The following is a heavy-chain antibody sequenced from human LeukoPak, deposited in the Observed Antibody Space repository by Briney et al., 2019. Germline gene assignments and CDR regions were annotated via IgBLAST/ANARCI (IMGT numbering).Heavy chain of an antibody. CDR3: ARDDGYNVYAMDV. V-gene: IGHV4-61*01. CDR2: IYYSGST. D-gene: IGHD5-24*01. Sequence: SETLSLTCTVSGGSVSSGSYYWSWIRQPPGKGLEWIGYIYYSGSTNYNPSLKSRVTISVDTSKNQFSLKLSSVTAADTAVYYCARDDGYNVYAMDVWGQGTTVTVSS. CDR1: GGSVSSGSYY. J-gene: IGHJ6*02.